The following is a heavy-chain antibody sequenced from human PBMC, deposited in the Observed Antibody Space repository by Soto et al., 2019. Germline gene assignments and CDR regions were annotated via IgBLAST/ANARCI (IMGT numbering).Heavy chain of an antibody. CDR3: ARDLTFPATRRGMDV. V-gene: IGHV3-48*02. Sequence: EVQLVESGGGLVQPGGSLRLSCAASGFTFSSYSLNWVRQAPGKGLEWVSYISGPSSSIYYADSIKGRFTISRDNAKNSLYLQMNSLRDEDTAMYYCARDLTFPATRRGMDVWGQGTTVTVSS. CDR1: GFTFSSYS. CDR2: ISGPSSSI. J-gene: IGHJ6*02.